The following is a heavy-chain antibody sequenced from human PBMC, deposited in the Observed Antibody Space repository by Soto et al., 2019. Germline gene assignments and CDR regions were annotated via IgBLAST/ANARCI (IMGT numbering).Heavy chain of an antibody. J-gene: IGHJ4*02. CDR3: ARVTYSSGCPDY. V-gene: IGHV1-2*02. CDR1: GYTFTGYY. Sequence: EASVKVSCKASGYTFTGYYMHWVRQAPGQGPEWMGWINPNSGGTNYAQKFQGRVTMTRDTSISTAYMELSRLRSDDTAVYYCARVTYSSGCPDYWGQGTLVTVSS. D-gene: IGHD6-19*01. CDR2: INPNSGGT.